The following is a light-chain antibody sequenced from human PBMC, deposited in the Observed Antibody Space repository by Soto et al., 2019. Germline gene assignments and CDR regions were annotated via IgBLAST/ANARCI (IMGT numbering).Light chain of an antibody. Sequence: EIVLTQSPGTLSLSPGEGATLSCRASPSVTNFLAWYQQKPGQAPRLLIYGASTRATGIPARFSGSGSGTHFTLTISSLQPDDFAIYYCKQSYNNPNFGQGTRLEIK. CDR3: KQSYNNPN. V-gene: IGKV3-15*01. J-gene: IGKJ5*01. CDR1: PSVTNF. CDR2: GAS.